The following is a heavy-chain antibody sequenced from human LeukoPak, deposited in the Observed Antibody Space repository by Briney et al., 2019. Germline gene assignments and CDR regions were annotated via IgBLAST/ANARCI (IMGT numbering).Heavy chain of an antibody. CDR2: ISDSGGST. V-gene: IGHV3-64D*09. D-gene: IGHD2-15*01. Sequence: PGVSLRLSCSASGFPFSSYAMHWVRQAPGKGLEYVSAISDSGGSTYYADSGKGRFTICRDNSKDTLYLQMSSLGAEDTAVYFCVRGYSFGPYGMDVWGQGTTVTVSS. CDR3: VRGYSFGPYGMDV. CDR1: GFPFSSYA. J-gene: IGHJ6*02.